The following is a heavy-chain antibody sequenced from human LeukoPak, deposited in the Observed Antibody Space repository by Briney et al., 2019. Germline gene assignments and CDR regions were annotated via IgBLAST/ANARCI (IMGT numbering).Heavy chain of an antibody. Sequence: ASVKVSCKASGYTFTGYYMHWVRQAPRQGLEWMGWLNPNSGGTNYAQKFQGRVTMARDTSISTAYMELSRLRSDDTAVYYCARDGNYDFWSGCYPTYYYYGMDVWGQGTTVTVSS. CDR1: GYTFTGYY. D-gene: IGHD3-3*01. CDR2: LNPNSGGT. J-gene: IGHJ6*02. CDR3: ARDGNYDFWSGCYPTYYYYGMDV. V-gene: IGHV1-2*02.